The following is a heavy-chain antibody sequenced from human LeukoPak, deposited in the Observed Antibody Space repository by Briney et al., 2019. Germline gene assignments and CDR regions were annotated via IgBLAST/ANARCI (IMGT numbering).Heavy chain of an antibody. CDR2: IKQDGSER. CDR1: GFTFTSYW. V-gene: IGHV3-7*03. CDR3: AGSGWQVYFDY. Sequence: GGSLRLSCAASGFTFTSYWISWVRQAPGKGLEWVANIKQDGSERYYVDSVKGGFTISRDNAKNSLYLQMNSLRAEDTGVYYCAGSGWQVYFDYWGQGTLVTVSS. D-gene: IGHD6-19*01. J-gene: IGHJ4*02.